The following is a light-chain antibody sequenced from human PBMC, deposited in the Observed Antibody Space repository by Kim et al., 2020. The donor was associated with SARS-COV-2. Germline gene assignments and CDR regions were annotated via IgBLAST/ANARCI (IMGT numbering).Light chain of an antibody. Sequence: ASARDRVNITCRASQDISNSLAWYQQKPGNAPELLIYYAFTLQSGVSPRFSDSRSGTDFTLTISSLQSEDFATYYCQQHYIYPLTFGGVTKVDIK. V-gene: IGKV1-8*01. CDR1: QDISNS. CDR3: QQHYIYPLT. J-gene: IGKJ4*01. CDR2: YAF.